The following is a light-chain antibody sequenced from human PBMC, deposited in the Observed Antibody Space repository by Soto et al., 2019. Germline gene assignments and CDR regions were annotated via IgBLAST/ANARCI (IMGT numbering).Light chain of an antibody. Sequence: QSVLTQPPSASGTPGQRVTISCSGSFSNIGSNTVNWYQQLPGTAPKLLIYSNNQRPSGVPDRFSGSKSGTSASLAISGLRSEDEADYYCAAWDDSLSGSWVFGGGTKLTVL. V-gene: IGLV1-44*01. J-gene: IGLJ3*02. CDR2: SNN. CDR3: AAWDDSLSGSWV. CDR1: FSNIGSNT.